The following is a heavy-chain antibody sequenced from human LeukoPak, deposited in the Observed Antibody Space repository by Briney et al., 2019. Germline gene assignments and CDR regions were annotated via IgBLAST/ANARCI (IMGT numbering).Heavy chain of an antibody. CDR2: INEDGSST. D-gene: IGHD2-2*01. Sequence: PGGSLRLSCEASGYTFSTYWMHWVRQGPGKGLVWVSRINEDGSSTSYAESVRGRFTISRDNAKNTLYLQMNSLRAEDTAVYYCAKDLRDQLLCAFDYWGQGTLVTVSS. CDR1: GYTFSTYW. CDR3: AKDLRDQLLCAFDY. V-gene: IGHV3-74*01. J-gene: IGHJ4*02.